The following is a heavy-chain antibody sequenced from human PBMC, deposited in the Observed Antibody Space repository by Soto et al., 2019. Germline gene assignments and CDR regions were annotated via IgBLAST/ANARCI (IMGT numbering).Heavy chain of an antibody. Sequence: QVQLQQWGAGLLKPSETLSLTCAVYGGSFSGYHWXWIRQSPGKGLEWIGEINHRGSTNYNPSLKSRVTISVDTSKNQFSLKLSSVTAADTAVYXXXXXXXXRXXXXXXXXYXGLDVWGQGTTVTVSS. CDR1: GGSFSGYH. V-gene: IGHV4-34*01. J-gene: IGHJ6*02. CDR2: INHRGST. CDR3: XXXXXXRXXXXXXXXYXGLDV.